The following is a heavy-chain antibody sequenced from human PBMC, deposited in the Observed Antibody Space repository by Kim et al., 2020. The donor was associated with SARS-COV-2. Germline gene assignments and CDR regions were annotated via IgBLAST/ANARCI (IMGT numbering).Heavy chain of an antibody. V-gene: IGHV1-24*01. CDR1: GYTLTELS. CDR3: ATDFAYGSGGYPRFDS. Sequence: ASVKVSCKVSGYTLTELSMHWVRQAPGKGLEWMGGFDPEDGETIYAQKFQGRVTMTEDTSTDTAYMELSSLRSEDTAVYYCATDFAYGSGGYPRFDSRGQGTPGTVSS. J-gene: IGHJ4*02. CDR2: FDPEDGET. D-gene: IGHD3-10*01.